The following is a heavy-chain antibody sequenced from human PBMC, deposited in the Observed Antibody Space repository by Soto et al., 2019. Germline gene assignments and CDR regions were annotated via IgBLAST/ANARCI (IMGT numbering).Heavy chain of an antibody. CDR2: IYWDNDR. CDR1: GFSLTTSGVG. Sequence: QITLKESGPTLVKPTQTLTLTCTFSGFSLTTSGVGVGWIRQPPGEALESLALIYWDNDRRYNPSLRSRLAISKDTSKNQVVLTMTNVDPVDTGTYYCAHRQGGYNWDDGDFDYWGPGTLVTVSS. D-gene: IGHD1-20*01. V-gene: IGHV2-5*02. J-gene: IGHJ4*02. CDR3: AHRQGGYNWDDGDFDY.